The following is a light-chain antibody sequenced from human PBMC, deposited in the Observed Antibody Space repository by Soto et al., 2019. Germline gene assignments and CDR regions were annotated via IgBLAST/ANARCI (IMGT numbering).Light chain of an antibody. J-gene: IGKJ1*01. V-gene: IGKV3-15*01. CDR1: QSLSSN. Sequence: EILMTQSPVTLSVSPGESATLSCRASQSLSSNLAWYQQKPGQAPRLLIYGASTRATGIPARFSGSGSETDFTLTISSLQSEDFAVYYCQQYNYWPSFGQGTKVDIK. CDR2: GAS. CDR3: QQYNYWPS.